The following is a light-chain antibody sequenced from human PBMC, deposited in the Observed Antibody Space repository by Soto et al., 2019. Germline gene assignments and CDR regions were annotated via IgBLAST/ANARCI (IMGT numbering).Light chain of an antibody. V-gene: IGKV1-39*01. CDR3: QQTYSTWWT. Sequence: DIQMTQSPSSLSASVGDRVTITCRASQSIGNSLNWYQRKPGQAPNLLIYGASTLQSGVPARFSGSGSGTDFTLTISSLHAEDFATYYCQQTYSTWWTFGQGTKVE. J-gene: IGKJ1*01. CDR1: QSIGNS. CDR2: GAS.